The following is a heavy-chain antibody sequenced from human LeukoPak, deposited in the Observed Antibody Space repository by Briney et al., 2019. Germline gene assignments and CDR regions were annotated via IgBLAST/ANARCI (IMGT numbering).Heavy chain of an antibody. CDR3: ARGGIAAAGTGMDY. J-gene: IGHJ4*02. CDR2: ISSSSSTI. Sequence: GGSLRLSCAASGFTFSSYSMNWVRQAPGKGLEWVSYISSSSSTIYYADSVKGRFTISRDNAKNSLYLQMNSLRAEDTAVYYCARGGIAAAGTGMDYWGQGTLVTVSS. V-gene: IGHV3-48*01. D-gene: IGHD6-13*01. CDR1: GFTFSSYS.